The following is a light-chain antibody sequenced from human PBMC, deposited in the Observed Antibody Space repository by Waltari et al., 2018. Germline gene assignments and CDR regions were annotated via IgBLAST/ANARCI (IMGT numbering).Light chain of an antibody. J-gene: IGKJ2*01. Sequence: ENVLTQSPATLSLSPGEAATLSCRASQNVGKSLAWYQPKPGQAPRLLIYDAANRASGIPARFSGSGSGTDFTLTISSLEPDDFAVYYCQQRSNWHTFGQGTRLEIK. V-gene: IGKV3-11*01. CDR2: DAA. CDR3: QQRSNWHT. CDR1: QNVGKS.